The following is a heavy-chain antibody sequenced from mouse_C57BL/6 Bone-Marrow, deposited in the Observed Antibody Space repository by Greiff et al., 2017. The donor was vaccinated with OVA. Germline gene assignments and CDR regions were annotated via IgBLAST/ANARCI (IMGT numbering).Heavy chain of an antibody. Sequence: QVQLQQPGAELVRPGSSVKLSCKASGYTFTSYWMDWVKQRPGQGLEWIGNIYPSDSETHYNQKFKDKATLTVDKSSSTAYMQLSSLTSEDSAVYYCARRDGNYPAWFAYWGQGTLVTVSA. V-gene: IGHV1-61*01. CDR2: IYPSDSET. CDR1: GYTFTSYW. CDR3: ARRDGNYPAWFAY. D-gene: IGHD2-1*01. J-gene: IGHJ3*01.